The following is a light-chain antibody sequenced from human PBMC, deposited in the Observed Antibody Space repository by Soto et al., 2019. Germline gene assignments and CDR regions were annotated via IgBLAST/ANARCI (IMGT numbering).Light chain of an antibody. CDR3: GSYASSLYV. J-gene: IGLJ1*01. V-gene: IGLV2-14*01. CDR2: EVA. CDR1: SSDVGGYDY. Sequence: QSALTQPASVSGSPGQSITISCTGTSSDVGGYDYVSWYQQHPGKAPKLMIYEVANRPSGFSNRFSGSKSGNTVSLTISGLQAEDEADYYCGSYASSLYVFGTGTKLTVL.